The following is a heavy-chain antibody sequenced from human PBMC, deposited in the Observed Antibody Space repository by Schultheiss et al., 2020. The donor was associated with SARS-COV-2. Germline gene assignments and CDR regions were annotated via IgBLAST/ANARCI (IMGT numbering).Heavy chain of an antibody. CDR3: AIKGRLGIEDY. CDR2: IYYSGST. V-gene: IGHV4-31*03. CDR1: GGSISSGGYY. J-gene: IGHJ4*02. D-gene: IGHD7-27*01. Sequence: SETLSLTCTVSGGSISSGGYYWSWIRQHPGKGLEWIGYIYYSGSTYYNPSLKSRVTISVDTSKNQFSLKLSSVTAADTAVYYCAIKGRLGIEDYWGQGTLVTVSS.